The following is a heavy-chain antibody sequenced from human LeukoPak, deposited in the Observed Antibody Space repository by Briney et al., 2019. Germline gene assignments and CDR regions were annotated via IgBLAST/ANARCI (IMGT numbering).Heavy chain of an antibody. J-gene: IGHJ4*02. Sequence: GGSLRLSCAASGFTFSNYDMSWVRQAPGKGLEWVSAISGSGGSTFYADSVKGRFTISRDNSKNTLYLQMNSLRAEDTAVYYCAKGRDGYNPSYFDYWGQGTLVTVSS. CDR2: ISGSGGST. CDR1: GFTFSNYD. D-gene: IGHD5-24*01. V-gene: IGHV3-23*01. CDR3: AKGRDGYNPSYFDY.